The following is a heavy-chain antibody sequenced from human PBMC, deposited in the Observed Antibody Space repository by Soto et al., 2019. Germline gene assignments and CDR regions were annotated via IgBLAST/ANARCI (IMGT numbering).Heavy chain of an antibody. CDR1: GGSISSRDW. CDR2: IYHSGNT. D-gene: IGHD1-26*01. J-gene: IGHJ6*02. CDR3: AGLGPPDYCLAV. Sequence: QVQLQESGPGLVKPSGTLSLTCDVSGGSISSRDWWNWVRQPPGKGLEWIGEIYHSGNTYYNPSLKSPVPISVDKSKSQFSLKLTSVTAADTAVYYCAGLGPPDYCLAVWGQGTTVTVSS. V-gene: IGHV4-4*02.